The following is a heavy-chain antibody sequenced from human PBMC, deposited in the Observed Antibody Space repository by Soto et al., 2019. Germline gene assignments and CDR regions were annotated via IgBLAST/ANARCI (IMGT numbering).Heavy chain of an antibody. J-gene: IGHJ3*02. Sequence: PSETLSLTCTVSGGSISSGDYYWSWIRQPPGKGLEWIGYIYYSGSTNYNPSLKSRVTISVDTSKNQFSLKLSSVTAADTAVYYCARELDGSGNLEAFDIWGQGTMVTVSS. D-gene: IGHD3-10*01. V-gene: IGHV4-61*08. CDR1: GGSISSGDYY. CDR2: IYYSGST. CDR3: ARELDGSGNLEAFDI.